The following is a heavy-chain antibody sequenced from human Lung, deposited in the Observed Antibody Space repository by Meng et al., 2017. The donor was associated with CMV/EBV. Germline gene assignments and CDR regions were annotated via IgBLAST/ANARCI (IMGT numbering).Heavy chain of an antibody. V-gene: IGHV6-1*01. Sequence: SQXXXLTXAISGDSVSSNSAAWNWIRQSPSRGLEWLGRTYYRSRWYNDYAPSVKSRITINPDTSKNQFSLQLHSVTPEDTAVYYCVRDDGMGLDAFDIWGQGXLVTVSS. CDR1: GDSVSSNSAA. CDR3: VRDDGMGLDAFDI. D-gene: IGHD3-16*01. J-gene: IGHJ3*02. CDR2: TYYRSRWYN.